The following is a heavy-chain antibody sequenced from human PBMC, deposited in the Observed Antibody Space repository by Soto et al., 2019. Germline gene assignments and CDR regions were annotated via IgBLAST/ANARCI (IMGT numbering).Heavy chain of an antibody. J-gene: IGHJ6*02. D-gene: IGHD5-12*01. CDR3: ARGDGYIGYYYYGMDV. CDR1: GGSFSGYY. CDR2: INHSGST. Sequence: PSETLSLTCAVYGGSFSGYYWSWIRQPPGKGLDWIGEINHSGSTNYNPSLKSRVTILVDTSKNQFSLKLSSVTAADTAVYYCARGDGYIGYYYYGMDVWGQGTTVTAP. V-gene: IGHV4-34*01.